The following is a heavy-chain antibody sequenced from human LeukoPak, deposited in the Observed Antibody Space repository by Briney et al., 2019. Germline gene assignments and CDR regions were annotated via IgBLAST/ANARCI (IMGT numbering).Heavy chain of an antibody. J-gene: IGHJ4*02. V-gene: IGHV4-34*01. CDR2: INHSGST. CDR1: GGSFSGYY. Sequence: PSETLSLTCAVYGGSFSGYYWSWIRQPPGKGLEWIGEINHSGSTNYNPSLKSRVTISVDTSKNQFSLKLSSVTAADTAVYYCARGGVWFGESRHFDYWGQGTLVTVSS. D-gene: IGHD3-10*01. CDR3: ARGGVWFGESRHFDY.